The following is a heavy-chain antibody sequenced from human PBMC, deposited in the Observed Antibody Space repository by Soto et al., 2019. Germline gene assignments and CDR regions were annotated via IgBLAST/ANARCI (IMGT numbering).Heavy chain of an antibody. J-gene: IGHJ4*02. CDR2: FHYGGST. CDR3: AKYTSGTMRDY. D-gene: IGHD5-18*01. CDR1: GDSITTTTYY. Sequence: SETLSLTCIVSGDSITTTTYYWGWIRQPPGKGLEWIGSFHYGGSTSYNPSLKSRVTIFVDTSKNQFSLIVNYVTAADTAVYYCAKYTSGTMRDYWGQGTLVTSPQ. V-gene: IGHV4-39*01.